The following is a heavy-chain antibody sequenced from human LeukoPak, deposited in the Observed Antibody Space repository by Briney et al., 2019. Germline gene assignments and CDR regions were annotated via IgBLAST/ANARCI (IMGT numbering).Heavy chain of an antibody. Sequence: GGSLRLSCAASGFTFSSYSMNWVRQAPGKGLEWVSSISSSSYIYYADSVKGRFTISRDNAKNSLYLQMNSLRAEDTAMYFCARRATTERGHSYGLDYWGQGILVTVSS. CDR2: ISSSSYI. V-gene: IGHV3-21*01. CDR1: GFTFSSYS. J-gene: IGHJ4*02. D-gene: IGHD5-18*01. CDR3: ARRATTERGHSYGLDY.